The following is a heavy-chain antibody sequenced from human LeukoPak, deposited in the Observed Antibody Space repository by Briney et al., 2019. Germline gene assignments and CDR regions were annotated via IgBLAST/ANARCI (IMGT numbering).Heavy chain of an antibody. D-gene: IGHD6-6*01. J-gene: IGHJ4*02. Sequence: SETLSLTCTVSGGSISNYYWSWIRQPPGKGLEWIGYIFYSGSTNYNPSLKTRVTISVDTSKNQFSLKLTSVTAADTAIYYCARAYSSSSATLGHWGQGTLVTVSS. V-gene: IGHV4-59*01. CDR1: GGSISNYY. CDR2: IFYSGST. CDR3: ARAYSSSSATLGH.